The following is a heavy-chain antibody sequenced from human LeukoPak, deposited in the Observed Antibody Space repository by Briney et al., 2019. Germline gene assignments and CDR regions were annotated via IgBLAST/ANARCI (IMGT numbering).Heavy chain of an antibody. V-gene: IGHV4-34*01. J-gene: IGHJ6*03. Sequence: PSETLSLTCAVYGGSFSGYYWSWIRQPPGNGLELTGEINHSGGTNYNPSPKSRVTISVDTSNNQFSLKLSSVTAADTAVYYCARGVGVYSNYPTYYYYYYMDVWGKGTTVTVSS. CDR2: INHSGGT. CDR3: ARGVGVYSNYPTYYYYYYMDV. CDR1: GGSFSGYY. D-gene: IGHD4-11*01.